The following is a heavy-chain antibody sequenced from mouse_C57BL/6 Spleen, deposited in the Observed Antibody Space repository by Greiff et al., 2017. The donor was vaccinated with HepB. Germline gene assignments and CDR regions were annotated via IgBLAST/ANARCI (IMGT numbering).Heavy chain of an antibody. J-gene: IGHJ4*01. Sequence: VQLQQSVAELVRPGASVKLSCTASGFNIKNTYMHWVKQRPEQGLEWIGRIDPANGNTKYAPKFQGKAPITADTSSNTASLQLSSLTSEDTAIYYCARGGFYYDYERGAMDYWGQGTSVTVSS. CDR3: ARGGFYYDYERGAMDY. CDR2: IDPANGNT. CDR1: GFNIKNTY. D-gene: IGHD2-4*01. V-gene: IGHV14-3*01.